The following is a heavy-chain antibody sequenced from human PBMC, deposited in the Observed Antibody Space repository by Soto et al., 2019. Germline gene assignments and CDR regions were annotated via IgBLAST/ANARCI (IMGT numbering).Heavy chain of an antibody. CDR1: GYTFNSHG. CDR2: INTYSGKT. D-gene: IGHD1-26*01. Sequence: QVHLVQSGGEVKKPGTSVKVSCKASGYTFNSHGISWVRQAPGQGLEWVGWINTYSGKTNYAQKFQGRVTMTTTTPTNTTYLELRSLRSGDTAVYYCARGPGGATKPYYYYAMDVWGQGTPITVSS. CDR3: ARGPGGATKPYYYYAMDV. V-gene: IGHV1-18*04. J-gene: IGHJ6*01.